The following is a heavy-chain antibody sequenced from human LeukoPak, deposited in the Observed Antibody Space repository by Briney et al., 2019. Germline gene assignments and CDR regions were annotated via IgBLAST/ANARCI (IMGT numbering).Heavy chain of an antibody. CDR2: INPSGGST. V-gene: IGHV1-46*01. D-gene: IGHD3-22*01. CDR3: ARDFYYYDSSGYHHFYN. CDR1: GYTYTSYY. J-gene: IGHJ4*02. Sequence: ASVTVSFQASGYTYTSYYMHWVRQAPGQGLEWMGIINPSGGSTSYAQKFQGRVTMTRDTSTSTVYMELSSLRSEDTAVYYCARDFYYYDSSGYHHFYNWGPGTLVTVSS.